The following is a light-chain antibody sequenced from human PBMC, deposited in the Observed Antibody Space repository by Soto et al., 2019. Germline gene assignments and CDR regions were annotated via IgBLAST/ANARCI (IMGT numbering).Light chain of an antibody. Sequence: QSALTQPPSASGSPGQSVTISCTGTSSDVGGYNYVSWYQQHPGKAPKLMIYEVNKRPSGVPDRFSASKSGTTASLTVSGLQAEDEADYYCSSYVGSINWVFGGGTKVTVL. CDR1: SSDVGGYNY. V-gene: IGLV2-8*01. CDR2: EVN. CDR3: SSYVGSINWV. J-gene: IGLJ3*02.